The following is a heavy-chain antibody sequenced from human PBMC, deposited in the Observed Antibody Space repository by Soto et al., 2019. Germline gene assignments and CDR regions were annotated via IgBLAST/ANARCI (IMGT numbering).Heavy chain of an antibody. D-gene: IGHD6-19*01. Sequence: QVQLVQSGAEVKKPGSSVKVSCKASGGTFSSYAISWVRQAPGQGLEWMGGIIPIFGTANYAQKFQGRVTITADESTSTAYMELRSLRSEDTAVYYCAQIAVAGMLGYYYGMDVWGQGTTVTVSS. J-gene: IGHJ6*02. CDR3: AQIAVAGMLGYYYGMDV. CDR2: IIPIFGTA. V-gene: IGHV1-69*12. CDR1: GGTFSSYA.